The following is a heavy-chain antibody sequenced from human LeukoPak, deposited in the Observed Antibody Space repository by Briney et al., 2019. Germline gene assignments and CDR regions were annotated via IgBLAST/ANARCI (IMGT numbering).Heavy chain of an antibody. CDR1: GFTFSSYW. Sequence: HPGGSLRVSCAASGFTFSSYWMYWVRQAPGKGLEWVAILKQDGSEILYVDSVKGRFTISRDNAKNSLYLQMNSLRAEDTAVYYCAGGAGWSIDYWGQGTLVTVSS. J-gene: IGHJ4*02. CDR2: LKQDGSEI. V-gene: IGHV3-7*01. CDR3: AGGAGWSIDY. D-gene: IGHD2-15*01.